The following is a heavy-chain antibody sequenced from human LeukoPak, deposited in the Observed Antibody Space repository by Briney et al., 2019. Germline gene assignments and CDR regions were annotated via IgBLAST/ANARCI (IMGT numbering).Heavy chain of an antibody. Sequence: GGSLRLSCAASGFTFDDYGMSWVRQAPGKRLERVSGINWNGGSTGYADSVKGRFTISRDNAKNSLYLQMNSLRAEDTALYHCAREGKDGQLLSIPFDYWGQGTLVTVSS. D-gene: IGHD2-2*01. CDR2: INWNGGST. V-gene: IGHV3-20*01. J-gene: IGHJ4*02. CDR1: GFTFDDYG. CDR3: AREGKDGQLLSIPFDY.